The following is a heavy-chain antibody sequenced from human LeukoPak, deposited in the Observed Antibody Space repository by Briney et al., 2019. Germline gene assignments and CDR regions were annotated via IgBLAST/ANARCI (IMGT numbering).Heavy chain of an antibody. Sequence: ASVKVSCKASGYTFTSYDTNWVRQATGQGLEWMGWMNPNSGNTGYAQKFQGRVTITRNTSISTAYMELSSLRSEDTAVYYCARGTFDYDFWSGYPRREGYYMDVWGKGTTVTVSS. J-gene: IGHJ6*03. CDR3: ARGTFDYDFWSGYPRREGYYMDV. V-gene: IGHV1-8*03. CDR2: MNPNSGNT. CDR1: GYTFTSYD. D-gene: IGHD3-3*01.